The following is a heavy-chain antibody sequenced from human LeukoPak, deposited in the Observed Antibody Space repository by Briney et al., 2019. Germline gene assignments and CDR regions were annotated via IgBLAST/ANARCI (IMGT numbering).Heavy chain of an antibody. J-gene: IGHJ4*02. V-gene: IGHV4-34*01. CDR1: GGSFSGYY. CDR3: ARRSVTTLDY. Sequence: SETLSLTCAVYGGSFSGYYWSWIRQPPGKGLEWIGSIYYSGSTYYNPSLKSRVTISVDTSKNQFSLKLSSVTAADTAVYYCARRSVTTLDYWGQGTLVTVSS. D-gene: IGHD4-17*01. CDR2: IYYSGST.